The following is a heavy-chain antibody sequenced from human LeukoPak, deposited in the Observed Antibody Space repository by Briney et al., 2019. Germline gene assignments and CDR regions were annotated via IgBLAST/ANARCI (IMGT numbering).Heavy chain of an antibody. D-gene: IGHD2-21*01. V-gene: IGHV3-7*01. J-gene: IGHJ4*02. Sequence: GGSLRLSCAASGFTFSSYWMSWVRQAPGQGLEWVANVKQDGSEKYYVDSVKGRFTISRDNAKNSLYLQMNSLRAEDTAVYYCARLAYCGGDCFSGLNPFDYWGQGALVPVSS. CDR3: ARLAYCGGDCFSGLNPFDY. CDR1: GFTFSSYW. CDR2: VKQDGSEK.